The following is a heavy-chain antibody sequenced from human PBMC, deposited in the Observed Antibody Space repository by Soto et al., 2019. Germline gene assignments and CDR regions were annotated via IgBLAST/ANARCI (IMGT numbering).Heavy chain of an antibody. Sequence: QVQLVQSGAELKKHGSSVNVSCAASGGTFKTYTINWVRQAPGQGLEWIGQIIPMYDSANYAQRFQGRVTISADKSTNIAYMELSGLRSEDTALYYCATWRTYSGSYCFDYWGQRTLVSVSS. V-gene: IGHV1-69*06. CDR3: ATWRTYSGSYCFDY. CDR1: GGTFKTYT. J-gene: IGHJ4*02. CDR2: IIPMYDSA. D-gene: IGHD1-26*01.